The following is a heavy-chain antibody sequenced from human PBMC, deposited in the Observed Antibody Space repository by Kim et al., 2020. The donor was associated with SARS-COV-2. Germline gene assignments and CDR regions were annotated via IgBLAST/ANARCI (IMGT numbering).Heavy chain of an antibody. CDR1: GGSISSSSYY. Sequence: SETLSLTCTVSGGSISSSSYYWGWIRQPPGKGLEWIGSIYYSGSTYYNPSLKSRVTISVDTSKNQFSLKLSSVTAADTAVYYCARQPYPIMNWFDPWGQGTLVTVSS. CDR3: ARQPYPIMNWFDP. CDR2: IYYSGST. J-gene: IGHJ5*02. D-gene: IGHD2-21*01. V-gene: IGHV4-39*01.